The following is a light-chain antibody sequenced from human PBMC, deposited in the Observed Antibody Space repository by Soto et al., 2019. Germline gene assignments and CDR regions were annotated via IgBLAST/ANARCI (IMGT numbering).Light chain of an antibody. J-gene: IGKJ2*01. V-gene: IGKV3-11*01. CDR3: QQRSNWPPYT. Sequence: EIVLPQSPATLSLSPGEIATLSCRSSQSISSYLAWYQQKPGQAPRLLLYDASNRATGIPARFSGSGSGTDFTLTISSLEPEDFAVYYCQQRSNWPPYTFGQGTKLEIK. CDR2: DAS. CDR1: QSISSY.